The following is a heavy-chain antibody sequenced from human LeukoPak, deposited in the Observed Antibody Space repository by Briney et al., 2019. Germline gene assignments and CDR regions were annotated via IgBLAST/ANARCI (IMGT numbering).Heavy chain of an antibody. V-gene: IGHV4-39*01. CDR1: GGSISSSRHY. CDR2: IKYGGST. Sequence: SETLSLTCTVSGGSISSSRHYWGWIRQSPGKGLEWLGSIKYGGSTDYNLSLKSRLTMSVDTSESQLSLRVSSVTAADTAVYYCARLRYGERSGELRWGPKQIYHHYGLDVWGQGTTVIVSS. D-gene: IGHD1-26*01. CDR3: ARLRYGERSGELRWGPKQIYHHYGLDV. J-gene: IGHJ6*02.